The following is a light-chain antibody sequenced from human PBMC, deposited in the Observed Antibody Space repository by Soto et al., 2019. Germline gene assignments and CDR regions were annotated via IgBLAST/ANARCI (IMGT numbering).Light chain of an antibody. CDR3: GSYTGSIYV. V-gene: IGLV2-14*01. Sequence: QSALTQPASVSGSPGQSITISCTGTSSDVGGYKFVSWYQQHPGTAPKLMIYEVSNRPSGVSSRFSGSKSGNTASLTISGLQAEDEADYFCGSYTGSIYVFGNGTKVTVL. CDR1: SSDVGGYKF. CDR2: EVS. J-gene: IGLJ1*01.